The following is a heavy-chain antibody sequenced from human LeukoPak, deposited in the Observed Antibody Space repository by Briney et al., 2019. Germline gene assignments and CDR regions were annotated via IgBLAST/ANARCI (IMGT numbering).Heavy chain of an antibody. CDR3: ARGRIVAAGTFMDNWFDP. CDR2: IGTAGDT. CDR1: GFTFSSYD. Sequence: AGGSLRLSCAASGFTFSSYDMHWVRQATGKGLEWVSAIGTAGDTYYPGSVKGRFTISRENAKNSLYLQMNSLRAGDTAVYYCARGRIVAAGTFMDNWFDPWGQGTLVTVSS. D-gene: IGHD6-13*01. J-gene: IGHJ5*02. V-gene: IGHV3-13*01.